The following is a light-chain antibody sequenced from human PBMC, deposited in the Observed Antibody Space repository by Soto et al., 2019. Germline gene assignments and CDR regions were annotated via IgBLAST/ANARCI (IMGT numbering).Light chain of an antibody. CDR3: QQYGSSPRLT. J-gene: IGKJ4*01. CDR1: QSVSSSY. Sequence: EIVLTQSPGTLSLSPGERATLSCRASQSVSSSYLAWYQQKPGQAPRLLIYGASSRDTGIPDRFIGSGSGTDFTLTISRLEPEYLAVYYCQQYGSSPRLTFGVGTKVEIK. V-gene: IGKV3-20*01. CDR2: GAS.